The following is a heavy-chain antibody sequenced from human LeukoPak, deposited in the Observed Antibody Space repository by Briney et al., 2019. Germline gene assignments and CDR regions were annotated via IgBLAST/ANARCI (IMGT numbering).Heavy chain of an antibody. CDR1: GYTFTAYY. Sequence: ASVKVSCKASGYTFTAYYINWVRQAPGQGLEWMGWINSDSGYTKYAQKFQGRVTMTRDTSISTVYMALTRLTSDDTAVYYCARNFDMKGFDPWGQGTLVTVSS. D-gene: IGHD3-9*01. CDR3: ARNFDMKGFDP. CDR2: INSDSGYT. V-gene: IGHV1-2*02. J-gene: IGHJ5*02.